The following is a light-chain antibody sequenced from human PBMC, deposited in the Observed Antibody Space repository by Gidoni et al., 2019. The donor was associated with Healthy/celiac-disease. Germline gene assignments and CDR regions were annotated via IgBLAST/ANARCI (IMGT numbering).Light chain of an antibody. J-gene: IGKJ2*02. Sequence: EIVLTQSPGTLSLSPGERATLSCRASQSVSSSFLAWYQQKPGQAPRLLIYGASSRATGIPDRFIGSGSGTDFTLTISRLEPEDFAVYYCQQYGSSPGRTFGQGTKLESK. CDR3: QQYGSSPGRT. V-gene: IGKV3-20*01. CDR1: QSVSSSF. CDR2: GAS.